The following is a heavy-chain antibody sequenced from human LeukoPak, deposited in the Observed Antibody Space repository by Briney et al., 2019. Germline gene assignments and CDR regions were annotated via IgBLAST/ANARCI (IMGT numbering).Heavy chain of an antibody. D-gene: IGHD5-12*01. CDR3: AKGHSGYEYYFDY. J-gene: IGHJ4*02. CDR1: GFTFSSYA. Sequence: PGGSLRLSCAASGFTFSSYAMSWVRQAPGKGLEWVSAISGSGGSTCYADSVKGRFTISRDNSKNTLYLQMNSLRAEDTAVYYCAKGHSGYEYYFDYWGQGTLVTVSS. CDR2: ISGSGGST. V-gene: IGHV3-23*01.